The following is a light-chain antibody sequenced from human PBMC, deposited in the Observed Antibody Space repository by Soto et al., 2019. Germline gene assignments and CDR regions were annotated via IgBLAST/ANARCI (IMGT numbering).Light chain of an antibody. CDR1: QGISSY. V-gene: IGKV1-9*01. J-gene: IGKJ5*01. CDR3: QQLNSYPPEIT. Sequence: DIQLTQSPSFLSASVGDRVTITCRASQGISSYLAWYQQKPGKAPKLLIYAASTLQSGVPSRFSGSGSGTEFTLTISSLQLEDLATYYCQQLNSYPPEITFGQGTRLEIK. CDR2: AAS.